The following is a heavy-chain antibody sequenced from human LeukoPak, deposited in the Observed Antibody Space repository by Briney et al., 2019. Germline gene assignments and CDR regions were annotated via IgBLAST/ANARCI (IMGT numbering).Heavy chain of an antibody. Sequence: GGSLRLSCAASGITFDRYGMSWVRQAPGKGLEWVSVIYTSGNTYYADSVQGRFTVSRQNARNTLFLQMNRLRLDDTAIYYCARHSRGDYTPGGDAFDIWGQGTMVTVSS. CDR2: IYTSGNT. CDR1: GITFDRYG. V-gene: IGHV3-53*04. CDR3: ARHSRGDYTPGGDAFDI. J-gene: IGHJ3*02. D-gene: IGHD4-17*01.